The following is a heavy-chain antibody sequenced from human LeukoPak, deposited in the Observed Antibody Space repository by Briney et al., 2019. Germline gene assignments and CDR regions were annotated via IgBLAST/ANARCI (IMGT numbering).Heavy chain of an antibody. CDR1: GFTFSSYW. D-gene: IGHD3-10*01. CDR3: AREEGFGELPHYFDY. Sequence: GSLRLSCAASGFTFSSYWMSWVRQAPGKGLEWVANIKQDGSEKYYVDSVKGRFTISRDNAKNSLYLQMNSLRAEDTAVYYCAREEGFGELPHYFDYWGQGTLVTVSS. V-gene: IGHV3-7*01. J-gene: IGHJ4*02. CDR2: IKQDGSEK.